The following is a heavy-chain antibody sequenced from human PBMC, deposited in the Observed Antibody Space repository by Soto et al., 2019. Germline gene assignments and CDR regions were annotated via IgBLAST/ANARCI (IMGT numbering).Heavy chain of an antibody. J-gene: IGHJ6*02. D-gene: IGHD5-18*01. CDR2: IYHRGNT. CDR1: GGSISSGDYY. Sequence: KPSETLSLTCTVSGGSISSGDYYWSWIRQPPGKGLEWIGYIYHRGNTFYNPSLKSQISISVDTSKNQFSLKLRSVTAADTAVYYCARDSDTAVLNHYYYGMDVWGRGTTVTVSS. CDR3: ARDSDTAVLNHYYYGMDV. V-gene: IGHV4-30-4*01.